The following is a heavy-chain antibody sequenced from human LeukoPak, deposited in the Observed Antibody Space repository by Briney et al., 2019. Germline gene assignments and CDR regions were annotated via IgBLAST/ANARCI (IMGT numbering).Heavy chain of an antibody. CDR3: ARGSGYYYDSTPPWIDY. V-gene: IGHV1-8*01. Sequence: GASVKGSCKASGYTFTSYDINWVRQATGQGLEWMGWMNPNSGNTGYAQKFQGRVTMTRNTSISTAYMELSSLRSEDTAVYYCARGSGYYYDSTPPWIDYWGQGTLVTVSS. CDR1: GYTFTSYD. D-gene: IGHD3-22*01. CDR2: MNPNSGNT. J-gene: IGHJ4*02.